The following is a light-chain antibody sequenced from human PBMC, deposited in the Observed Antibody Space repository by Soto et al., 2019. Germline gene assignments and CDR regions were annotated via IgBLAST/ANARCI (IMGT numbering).Light chain of an antibody. CDR3: QQYNSYPWT. CDR2: KAS. Sequence: DIQMTLSLSTLSGSVGDIVTITFRASQPISIWLAWYQQKPGKAPKLLIYKASTLESGVPSNFSGSGPGTEFTLTISSLQPEDFATYYCQQYNSYPWTFGQGTKVDIK. V-gene: IGKV1-5*03. CDR1: QPISIW. J-gene: IGKJ1*01.